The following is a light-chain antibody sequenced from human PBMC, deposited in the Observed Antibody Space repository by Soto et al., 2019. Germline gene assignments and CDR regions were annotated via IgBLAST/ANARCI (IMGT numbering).Light chain of an antibody. J-gene: IGKJ1*01. V-gene: IGKV3-15*01. CDR3: QLCNNWPM. CDR1: QSAGSN. Sequence: EIVMTQSPATRSVSPGERASLCCRASQSAGSNLAWYQQKPGQAPRLLIYGASTRATGIPVRFSGRGSGTECTLTISSLQSEDFAVYFCQLCNNWPMFGQGTKVDIK. CDR2: GAS.